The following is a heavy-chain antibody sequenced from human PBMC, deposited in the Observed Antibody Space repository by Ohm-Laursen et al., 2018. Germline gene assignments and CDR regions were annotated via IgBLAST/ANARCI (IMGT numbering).Heavy chain of an antibody. CDR2: LSGSGGST. CDR3: AKGDDKYSSSVVHY. CDR1: GFTFSSYA. V-gene: IGHV3-23*01. J-gene: IGHJ4*02. Sequence: SLRLSCAAFGFTFSSYAMSWVRQAPGKGLEWVSTLSGSGGSTYFADSVKGRFTISRDNSRNTLYLQMNSLRAEDTAVYYCAKGDDKYSSSVVHYWGQGTLVTVSS. D-gene: IGHD6-6*01.